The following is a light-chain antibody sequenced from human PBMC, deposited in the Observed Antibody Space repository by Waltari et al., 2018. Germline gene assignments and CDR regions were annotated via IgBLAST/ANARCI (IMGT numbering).Light chain of an antibody. CDR2: EAT. J-gene: IGLJ1*01. V-gene: IGLV2-23*01. CDR1: VTPLWSYDL. Sequence: QSALTHAASVSGSPGHSLTFSCSGPVTPLWSYDLVARYHQHPGKAPKLISYEATKRPSGVSSRFSGSKSGNTASLTISGLQAEDEADYFCSSYSSSTTLGNVFGTGTKVTVL. CDR3: SSYSSSTTLGNV.